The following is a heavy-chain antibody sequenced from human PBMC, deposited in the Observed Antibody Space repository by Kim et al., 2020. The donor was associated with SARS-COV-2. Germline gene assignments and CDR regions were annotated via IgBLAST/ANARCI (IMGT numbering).Heavy chain of an antibody. V-gene: IGHV4-39*07. CDR2: IYYSGST. D-gene: IGHD3-10*01. Sequence: SETLSLTCTVSGGSISSSSYYWGWIRQPPGKGLEWIGSIYYSGSTYYNPSLKSRVTISVDPSKNQFSLKLSSVTAADTAVYYCARGSGTMVRGVNNWFDPWGQVTLVTVSS. CDR1: GGSISSSSYY. J-gene: IGHJ5*02. CDR3: ARGSGTMVRGVNNWFDP.